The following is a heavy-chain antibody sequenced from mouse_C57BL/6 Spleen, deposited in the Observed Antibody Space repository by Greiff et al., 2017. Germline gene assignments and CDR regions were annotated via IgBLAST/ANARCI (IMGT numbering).Heavy chain of an antibody. Sequence: QVQLKESGAELVRPGTSVKVSCKASGYAFTNYLIEWVKQRPGQGLEWIGVINPGSGGTNYNEKFKGKATLTADKSSSTAYMQLSSLTSEDSAVYFCARRDYGSPWYFDVWGTGTTVTVSS. CDR1: GYAFTNYL. V-gene: IGHV1-54*01. CDR2: INPGSGGT. CDR3: ARRDYGSPWYFDV. D-gene: IGHD1-1*01. J-gene: IGHJ1*03.